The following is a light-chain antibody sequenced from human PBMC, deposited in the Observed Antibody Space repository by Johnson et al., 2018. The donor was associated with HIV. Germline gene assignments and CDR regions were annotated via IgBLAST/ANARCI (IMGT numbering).Light chain of an antibody. Sequence: QSVLTQPPSVSAAPGQKVTISCSGSSSNIGNNYVSWYQQLPGTAPKLLIYDNNQRPLGIPARFSGSKSGTSATLDITGLQTGDEADYYCATWDNSLSAHYVFGTGTKVTVL. CDR1: SSNIGNNY. J-gene: IGLJ1*01. V-gene: IGLV1-51*01. CDR2: DNN. CDR3: ATWDNSLSAHYV.